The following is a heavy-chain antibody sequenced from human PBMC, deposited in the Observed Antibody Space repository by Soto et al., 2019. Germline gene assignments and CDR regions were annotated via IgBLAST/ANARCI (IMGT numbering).Heavy chain of an antibody. V-gene: IGHV1-69*01. D-gene: IGHD3-9*01. Sequence: QVQLVQSGAEVKKPGSSVKVSCTTSGGTISSFGMNWVRQAPGQGLEWMGGIVPIDGSTKYAEKFQGRVTSTADASTSTVYMDLSSLRSEDTAVYYCARSFAKSRRGGLALTSGGQGTLLTVSP. CDR2: IVPIDGST. J-gene: IGHJ4*02. CDR3: ARSFAKSRRGGLALTS. CDR1: GGTISSFG.